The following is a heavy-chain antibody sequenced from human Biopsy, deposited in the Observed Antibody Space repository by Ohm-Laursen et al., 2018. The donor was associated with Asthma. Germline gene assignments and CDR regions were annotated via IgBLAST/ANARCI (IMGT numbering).Heavy chain of an antibody. CDR2: ISFDGSNK. J-gene: IGHJ6*02. D-gene: IGHD2-21*02. Sequence: SLRLSCTAPGFSFSRYGMHWVRQAPGKGLEWVAVISFDGSNKYYGDSVKGRFTIARDNSKNTVYLQMNILKAEDTAVYYCASYGGVTAILPMDVWGQGTTVTASS. CDR1: GFSFSRYG. V-gene: IGHV3-30*03. CDR3: ASYGGVTAILPMDV.